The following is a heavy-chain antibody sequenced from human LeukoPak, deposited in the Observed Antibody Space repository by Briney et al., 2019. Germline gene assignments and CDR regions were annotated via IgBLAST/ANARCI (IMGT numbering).Heavy chain of an antibody. Sequence: SETLSLTCAVSGGSISSGGYSWSWLRQPPGKGLEWIGYIYHSGSTYYNPSLKSRVTISVDRSKNQFSLKLSSVTAADTAVYYCARGLDGMDVWGQGTTVTVPS. J-gene: IGHJ6*02. CDR2: IYHSGST. V-gene: IGHV4-30-2*01. CDR3: ARGLDGMDV. CDR1: GGSISSGGYS.